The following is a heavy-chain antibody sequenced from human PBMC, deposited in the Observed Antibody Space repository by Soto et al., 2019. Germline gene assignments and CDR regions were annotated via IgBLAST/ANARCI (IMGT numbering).Heavy chain of an antibody. CDR3: ASLLGYSAGY. D-gene: IGHD6-13*01. Sequence: SETLSLTCAVSGYSISSGYYWGWIRQPPGKGLEWIGSIYHSGSTYYNPPLKSRVTISVDTSKNQFSLKLSSVTAADTAVYYCASLLGYSAGYWGQGTLVTVSS. V-gene: IGHV4-38-2*01. J-gene: IGHJ4*02. CDR1: GYSISSGYY. CDR2: IYHSGST.